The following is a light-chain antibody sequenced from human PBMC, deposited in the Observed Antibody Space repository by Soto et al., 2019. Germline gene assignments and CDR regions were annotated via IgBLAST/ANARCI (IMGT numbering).Light chain of an antibody. Sequence: QSVLTQPPSASGSPGQSVTISCTGASGGVGGYNYVSCFQQHPGKAPKFMIFEVNTRPSGVSNRFSGSKSGNTASLTISGLQTEDEADYYCTSYTTSGTTYVVFGGGTKLTVL. CDR1: SGGVGGYNY. V-gene: IGLV2-14*01. CDR2: EVN. J-gene: IGLJ2*01. CDR3: TSYTTSGTTYVV.